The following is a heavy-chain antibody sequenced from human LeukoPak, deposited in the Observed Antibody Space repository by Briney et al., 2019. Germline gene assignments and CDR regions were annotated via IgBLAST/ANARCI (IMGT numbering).Heavy chain of an antibody. D-gene: IGHD3-22*01. J-gene: IGHJ4*02. CDR3: AKDYYYDSSGYTYFDY. CDR1: GFTFNDYA. Sequence: GRSLRLSCVASGFTFNDYAMHWVRQAPGKGLEWVSGISWNSGTIGYADSVKGRFTISRDNAKNSLYLQMSSLRAEDMAFYYCAKDYYYDSSGYTYFDYWGQGALVTVSS. V-gene: IGHV3-9*03. CDR2: ISWNSGTI.